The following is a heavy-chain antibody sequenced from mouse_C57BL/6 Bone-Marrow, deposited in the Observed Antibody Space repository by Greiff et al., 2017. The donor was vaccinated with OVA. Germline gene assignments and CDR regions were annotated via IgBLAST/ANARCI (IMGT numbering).Heavy chain of an antibody. V-gene: IGHV6-6*01. D-gene: IGHD2-13*01. Sequence: LKESGGGLVQPGGSMKLSCAASGFTFSDAWMDWVSQSPEQGLEWIAEIRHKASNPASYYAVSVKGRFTIYRVDTTTSVYLPMNSVRAADTGIYYCTRCDGFAYWGQGTPLTVSA. J-gene: IGHJ3*01. CDR2: IRHKASNPAS. CDR3: TRCDGFAY. CDR1: GFTFSDAW.